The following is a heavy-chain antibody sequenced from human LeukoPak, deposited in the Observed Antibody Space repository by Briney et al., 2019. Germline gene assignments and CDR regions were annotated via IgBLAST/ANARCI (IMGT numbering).Heavy chain of an antibody. CDR1: GFTFSSYG. Sequence: GGSLRLSCAASGFTFSSYGMHWVRQAPGKGLEYVSAISSNGGSTYYADSVKGRFTISRDNSKNTLYLQMSSLRAEDTAVYYCVKDLYLGDGDYGYFDYWGQGTLVTVSS. J-gene: IGHJ4*02. D-gene: IGHD4-17*01. V-gene: IGHV3-64D*06. CDR2: ISSNGGST. CDR3: VKDLYLGDGDYGYFDY.